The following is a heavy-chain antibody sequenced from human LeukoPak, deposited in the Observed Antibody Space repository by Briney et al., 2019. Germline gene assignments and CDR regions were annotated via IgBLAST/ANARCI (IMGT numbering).Heavy chain of an antibody. Sequence: ASVKVSCKPSGYTFTGYYMHWVRQAPGQGLERMGWINPNSGGTNYAQKFQGRVTMTRDTSISTAYMELSRLRSDDTAVYYCARDKGPSEDIVLMVYAHWGQGTLVTVSS. V-gene: IGHV1-2*02. CDR3: ARDKGPSEDIVLMVYAH. J-gene: IGHJ4*02. CDR1: GYTFTGYY. CDR2: INPNSGGT. D-gene: IGHD2-8*01.